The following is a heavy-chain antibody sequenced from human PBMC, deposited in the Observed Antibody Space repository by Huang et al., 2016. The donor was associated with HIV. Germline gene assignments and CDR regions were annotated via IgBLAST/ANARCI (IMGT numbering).Heavy chain of an antibody. Sequence: QVHLVQSGAEVKKPGASVKVSCKASGYTFTNSDIHWVRQAPGRGREWMGGMNPNTGDTGFAQSFQGRVTMTRKTSITTAYMELTSLTSEDTAVYYCARSAYGDLDYWGLGTLVIVSS. V-gene: IGHV1-8*02. D-gene: IGHD4-17*01. J-gene: IGHJ4*02. CDR3: ARSAYGDLDY. CDR2: MNPNTGDT. CDR1: GYTFTNSD.